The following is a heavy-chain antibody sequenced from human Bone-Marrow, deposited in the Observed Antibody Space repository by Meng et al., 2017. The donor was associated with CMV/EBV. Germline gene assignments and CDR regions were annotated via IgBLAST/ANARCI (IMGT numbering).Heavy chain of an antibody. J-gene: IGHJ4*02. D-gene: IGHD3-3*01. CDR2: ISYDGSNK. CDR3: AGRDLWSGYDY. Sequence: GGSLRLSCAASGFTFSSYAMHWVRQAPGKGLEWVAVISYDGSNKYYADSVKGRFTISRDNSKNTLYLQMNSLRAEDTAVYYCAGRDLWSGYDYWGQGTLVTASS. V-gene: IGHV3-30-3*01. CDR1: GFTFSSYA.